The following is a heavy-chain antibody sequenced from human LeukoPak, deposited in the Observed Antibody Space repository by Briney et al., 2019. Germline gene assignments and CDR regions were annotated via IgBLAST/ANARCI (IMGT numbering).Heavy chain of an antibody. CDR2: ISGSGGST. CDR1: GFTFSSYA. J-gene: IGHJ4*02. V-gene: IGHV3-23*01. D-gene: IGHD3-16*02. Sequence: GGSLRLSCAASGFTFSSYAMSWVRQAPGKGLEWVSAISGSGGSTYYADSVKDRFTISRDNSKNTLYLQMNSLRAEDTAVYYCAKGDITFGGVIVRPDFDYWGQGTLVTVSS. CDR3: AKGDITFGGVIVRPDFDY.